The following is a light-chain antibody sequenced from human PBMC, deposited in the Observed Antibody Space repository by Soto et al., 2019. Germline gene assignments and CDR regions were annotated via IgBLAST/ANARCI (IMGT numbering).Light chain of an antibody. CDR2: DAS. CDR3: QQRGLT. Sequence: EIVLTQSPATLSLSPGERATLSYRASQSVSSYLAWYQQKPGQAPRLLIYDASNRATGIPARFSGSGSGTDFTLTISSLEPEDFAVYYCQQRGLTFGGGTKVEIK. CDR1: QSVSSY. J-gene: IGKJ4*01. V-gene: IGKV3-11*01.